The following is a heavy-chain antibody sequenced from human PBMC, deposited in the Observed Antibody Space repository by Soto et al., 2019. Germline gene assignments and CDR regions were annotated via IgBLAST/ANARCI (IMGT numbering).Heavy chain of an antibody. CDR3: ATDTYCPATCYRGHGN. CDR2: MNQHGSDI. Sequence: EVQLVESGGDLVQPGGSLSLSCAASGFTFSSYWMAWVRQSPGKGLEWVASMNQHGSDIQYVDSVRGRFTISRDNARNLLYLQMNNLRVEDTAIYYGATDTYCPATCYRGHGNWWQGTLVTVSS. CDR1: GFTFSSYW. V-gene: IGHV3-7*03. J-gene: IGHJ4*02. D-gene: IGHD2-8*02.